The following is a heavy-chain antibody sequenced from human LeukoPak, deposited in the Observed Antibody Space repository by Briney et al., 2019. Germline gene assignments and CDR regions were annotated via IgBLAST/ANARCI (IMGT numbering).Heavy chain of an antibody. D-gene: IGHD3-3*01. Sequence: GGSLRLSCAASGFTFSSYAMSWVRQAPGKGLEWVSAISGSGGSTYYADSVKGRFTISRDNSKNTLHLQMNSLRAEDTSVYYCATDHTIFGVVIIGNDAFDIWGQGTMVTVSS. V-gene: IGHV3-23*01. J-gene: IGHJ3*02. CDR1: GFTFSSYA. CDR2: ISGSGGST. CDR3: ATDHTIFGVVIIGNDAFDI.